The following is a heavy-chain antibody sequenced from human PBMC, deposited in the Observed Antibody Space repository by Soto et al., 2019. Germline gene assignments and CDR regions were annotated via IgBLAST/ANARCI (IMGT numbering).Heavy chain of an antibody. CDR2: IGSSSSTI. V-gene: IGHV3-48*01. J-gene: IGHJ4*02. D-gene: IGHD3-22*01. Sequence: PGGSLRLSCAASGFTFSTYSMNWVRQAPGKGLEWVSYIGSSSSTIFYTDSVKGRFTVSRDNAKNSLYLQMNSLRAEDTAVYYCARATYLYDSSGGTDYWGQRTLVTVSS. CDR3: ARATYLYDSSGGTDY. CDR1: GFTFSTYS.